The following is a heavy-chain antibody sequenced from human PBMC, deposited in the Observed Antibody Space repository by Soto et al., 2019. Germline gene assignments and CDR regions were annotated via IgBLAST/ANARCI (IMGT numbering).Heavy chain of an antibody. CDR3: VIAGGNTYHDAFDI. V-gene: IGHV4-30-2*01. J-gene: IGHJ3*02. Sequence: SETLSLTCAVSGGSISSGGYSWSWIRQPPGKGLEWIGYIYHSGSTYYNPSLKSRVTISVDRSKNQFSLKLSSVTAADTAVYFCVIAGGNTYHDAFDIWGQGTMVTV. CDR2: IYHSGST. CDR1: GGSISSGGYS. D-gene: IGHD2-15*01.